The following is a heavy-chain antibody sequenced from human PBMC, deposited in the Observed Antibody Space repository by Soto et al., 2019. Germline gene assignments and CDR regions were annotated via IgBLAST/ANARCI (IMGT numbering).Heavy chain of an antibody. D-gene: IGHD3-10*01. CDR3: ARYYGSEVICDY. Sequence: SETLSLTCTVSGDSINSGDYHWRWIRQPPGKGLEWIGYIYHSGRTYYNPSLKSRVLISLDTSNNQFSLMLNSVTAAVTAVYYCARYYGSEVICDYWGQGTLVTVSS. V-gene: IGHV4-30-4*01. J-gene: IGHJ4*02. CDR1: GDSINSGDYH. CDR2: IYHSGRT.